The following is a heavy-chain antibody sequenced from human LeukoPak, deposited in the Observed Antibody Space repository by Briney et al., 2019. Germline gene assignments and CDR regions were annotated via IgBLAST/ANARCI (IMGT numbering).Heavy chain of an antibody. V-gene: IGHV3-30*18. D-gene: IGHD3-10*01. CDR1: GFTFSSYG. Sequence: GGSLRLSCAASGFTFSSYGMHWVRQAPGKGLEWVAVISYDGSNKYYADSVKGRFTISRDNSKNTLYLQMNSLRAEDTAVYYRAKRYGSGSYPTPCDYWGQGTLVTVSS. CDR2: ISYDGSNK. J-gene: IGHJ4*02. CDR3: AKRYGSGSYPTPCDY.